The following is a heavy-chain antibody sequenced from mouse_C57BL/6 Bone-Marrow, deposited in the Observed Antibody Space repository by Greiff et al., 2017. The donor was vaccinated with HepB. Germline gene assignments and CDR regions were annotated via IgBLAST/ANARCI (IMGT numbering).Heavy chain of an antibody. D-gene: IGHD1-1*01. CDR3: ARHDERVITTVPWFAY. V-gene: IGHV1-62-2*01. J-gene: IGHJ3*01. CDR2: FYPGSGSI. CDR1: GYTFTEYT. Sequence: QVHVKQSGAELVKPGASVKLSCKASGYTFTEYTIHWVKQRSGQGLEWIGWFYPGSGSIKYNEKFKDKATLTADKSSSTAYMELSRLTSEDSAVYFGARHDERVITTVPWFAYWGQGTLVTVSA.